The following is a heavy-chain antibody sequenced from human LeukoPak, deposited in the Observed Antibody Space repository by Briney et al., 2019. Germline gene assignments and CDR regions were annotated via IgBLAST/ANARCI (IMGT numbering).Heavy chain of an antibody. CDR3: AGSDYYYDSSYYARGYFDY. J-gene: IGHJ4*02. Sequence: ASVKVSCKVSGYTLTELSMHWVRQAPGKGLEWMGGFDPEDGETIYAQKFQGRVTMTEDTSTDTAYMELSRLRSEDTAVYYCAGSDYYYDSSYYARGYFDYWGQGTLVTVSS. V-gene: IGHV1-24*01. D-gene: IGHD3-22*01. CDR1: GYTLTELS. CDR2: FDPEDGET.